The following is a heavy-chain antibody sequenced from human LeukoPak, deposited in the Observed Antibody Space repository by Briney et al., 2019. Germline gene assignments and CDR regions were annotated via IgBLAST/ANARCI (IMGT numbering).Heavy chain of an antibody. V-gene: IGHV4-39*07. Sequence: SETLSLTCTVSGGSISSSSYYWGWIRQPPGKGLEWIGSIYYSGSTYYNPSLKSRVTISVDTSKNQFSLKLSSVTAADTAVYYCARAMGRNVDTAILHFDYWGQGTLVTVSS. J-gene: IGHJ4*02. CDR1: GGSISSSSYY. CDR3: ARAMGRNVDTAILHFDY. D-gene: IGHD5-18*01. CDR2: IYYSGST.